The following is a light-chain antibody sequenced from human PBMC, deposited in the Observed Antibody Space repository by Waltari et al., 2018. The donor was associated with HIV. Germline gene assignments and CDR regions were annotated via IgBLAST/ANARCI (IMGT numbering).Light chain of an antibody. CDR3: QTWRTGLQV. J-gene: IGLJ3*02. Sequence: QVVLTQPPSASASLGASVRLTCTLSSGHNNYVIAWHQQQPGKGPRFMMKLNSDVRHRKGDGVPDRFSGSSSGAERYLTISSLQSEDAADYFCQTWRTGLQVFGGGTRLTVL. CDR1: SGHNNYV. CDR2: LNSDVRH. V-gene: IGLV4-69*02.